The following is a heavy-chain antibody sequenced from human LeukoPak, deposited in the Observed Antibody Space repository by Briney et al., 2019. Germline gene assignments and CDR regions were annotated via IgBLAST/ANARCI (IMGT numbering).Heavy chain of an antibody. CDR3: ARLYTFGGVIVPRFDP. CDR1: GYTFTSYG. V-gene: IGHV1-18*01. D-gene: IGHD3-16*02. Sequence: ASVKVSCKASGYTFTSYGISWVRQAPGQGLEWMGWISAYNGNTNYAQKLQGRVTMTRDTSISTAYMELSRLRSDDTAVYYCARLYTFGGVIVPRFDPWGQGTLVTVSS. CDR2: ISAYNGNT. J-gene: IGHJ5*02.